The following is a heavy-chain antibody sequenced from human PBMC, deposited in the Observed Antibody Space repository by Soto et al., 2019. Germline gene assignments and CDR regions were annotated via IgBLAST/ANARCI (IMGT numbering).Heavy chain of an antibody. D-gene: IGHD1-26*01. CDR2: ISYDGSNK. J-gene: IGHJ4*02. V-gene: IGHV3-30*18. Sequence: PGGSLRLSCAASGFTFSSYGMHWVRQAPGKGLEWEAVISYDGSNKYYADSVKGRFTISRDNSKNTLYLQMNSLRAGDTAVYYCAKGFLLWELLGYYFDYWGQGTLVTVSS. CDR3: AKGFLLWELLGYYFDY. CDR1: GFTFSSYG.